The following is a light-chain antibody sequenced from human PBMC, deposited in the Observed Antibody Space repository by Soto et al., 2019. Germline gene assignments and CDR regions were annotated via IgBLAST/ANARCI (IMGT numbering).Light chain of an antibody. Sequence: EIVMAQSPATPSVSPGERAPLSCRAGQSVRSNLAWYQQRPGQAPRLLIYGASTRATGIPARFSGSGSGTEFTLTISSLQSEDFAVYYCQQYKNWPAITFGQGTRLEIK. J-gene: IGKJ5*01. CDR3: QQYKNWPAIT. V-gene: IGKV3D-15*01. CDR2: GAS. CDR1: QSVRSN.